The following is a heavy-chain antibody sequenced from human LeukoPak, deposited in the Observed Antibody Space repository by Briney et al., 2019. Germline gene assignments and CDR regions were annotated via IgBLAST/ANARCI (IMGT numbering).Heavy chain of an antibody. D-gene: IGHD1-7*01. CDR3: ARIRTGTTDY. V-gene: IGHV3-66*01. Sequence: GGSLRLSCAASGFSFRSYAMSWVRQAPGKGLEWVSVIYSGGSTYYADSVKGRFTISRDNSKNTLYLQMNSLRAEDTAVYYCARIRTGTTDYWGQGTLVTVSS. J-gene: IGHJ4*02. CDR1: GFSFRSYA. CDR2: IYSGGST.